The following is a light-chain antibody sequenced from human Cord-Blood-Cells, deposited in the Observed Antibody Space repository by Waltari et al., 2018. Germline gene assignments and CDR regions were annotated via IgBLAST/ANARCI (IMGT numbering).Light chain of an antibody. J-gene: IGLJ2*01. V-gene: IGLV2-14*01. Sequence: QSALTQPASVSGSPGPSITISCTGTSSYVGGYNYVSWYQQHPGKAPNLMIYEVSNRPSGVSNRFSGSKSGNTASLTISGLQAEDEADYYCSSYTSSSTLVVFGGGTKLTVL. CDR3: SSYTSSSTLVV. CDR1: SSYVGGYNY. CDR2: EVS.